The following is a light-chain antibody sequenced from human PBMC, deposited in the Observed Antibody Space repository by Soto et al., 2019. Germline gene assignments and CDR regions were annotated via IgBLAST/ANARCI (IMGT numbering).Light chain of an antibody. Sequence: EIVLTQSPATLSLSPGERATLSCRASQRVRSNLAWYQQKPGQAPGRLIYDASNRATGIPGRFSGSGSGTAVTLSISNLEPDDFAVYYCQQRSNWPWTFGQGTKVEIK. CDR2: DAS. V-gene: IGKV3-11*01. J-gene: IGKJ1*01. CDR1: QRVRSN. CDR3: QQRSNWPWT.